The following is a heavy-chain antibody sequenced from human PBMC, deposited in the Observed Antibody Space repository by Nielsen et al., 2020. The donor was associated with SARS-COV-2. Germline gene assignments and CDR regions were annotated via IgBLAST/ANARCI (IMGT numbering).Heavy chain of an antibody. CDR3: ARGPRGLYGSGSYYISRYYYYGMDV. CDR2: INHSGST. Sequence: SETLSLTCAVYAWSFIGYYWSWIRQPPWKGLELIGEINHSGSTNYNPSLKSRVTISVDTSKNQFSLKLSSVTAADTAVYYCARGPRGLYGSGSYYISRYYYYGMDVWGQGTTVTVSS. V-gene: IGHV4-34*01. CDR1: AWSFIGYY. J-gene: IGHJ6*02. D-gene: IGHD3-10*01.